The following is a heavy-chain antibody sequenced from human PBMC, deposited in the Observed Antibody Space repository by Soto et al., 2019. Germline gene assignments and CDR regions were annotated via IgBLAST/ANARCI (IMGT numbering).Heavy chain of an antibody. CDR1: GGSFSGYY. CDR2: INHSGST. V-gene: IGHV4-34*01. CDR3: ARGRYVYYYGSGSYYYYYYGMGV. Sequence: SETLSLTCAVYGGSFSGYYWSWIRQPPGKGLEWIGEINHSGSTNYNPSLKSRVTISVDTSKNQFSLKLSSVTAADTAVYYCARGRYVYYYGSGSYYYYYYGMGVWGQGTTVTVSS. D-gene: IGHD3-10*01. J-gene: IGHJ6*02.